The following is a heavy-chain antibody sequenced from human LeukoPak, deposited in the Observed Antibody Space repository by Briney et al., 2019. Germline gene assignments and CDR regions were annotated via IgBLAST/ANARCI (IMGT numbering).Heavy chain of an antibody. Sequence: PGGSLRLSCVASGFTFGTYWMHWVRQGPEKGLGWVAGITNDGTTGYADSVKGRFTISRDSAKSTVYLQMNSLSSEDTAVYYCGRERNFYYMDVWGKGTTVTVSS. CDR3: GRERNFYYMDV. V-gene: IGHV3-74*01. CDR2: ITNDGTT. CDR1: GFTFGTYW. J-gene: IGHJ6*03.